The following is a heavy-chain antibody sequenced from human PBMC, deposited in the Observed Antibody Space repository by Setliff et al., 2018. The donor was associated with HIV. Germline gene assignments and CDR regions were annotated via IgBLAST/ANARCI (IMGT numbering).Heavy chain of an antibody. CDR2: IYYSGYS. CDR1: GGSMSNYY. V-gene: IGHV4-59*08. D-gene: IGHD6-6*01. Sequence: SETLSLTCAVSGGSMSNYYWTWIRQVPGKGLEWIGYIYYSGYSNFNPSLKGRVGISLDSSNSQFSLKLNAVTAADTAIYYCARLTESSSSYFDSWGQGALVTVSS. CDR3: ARLTESSSSYFDS. J-gene: IGHJ4*02.